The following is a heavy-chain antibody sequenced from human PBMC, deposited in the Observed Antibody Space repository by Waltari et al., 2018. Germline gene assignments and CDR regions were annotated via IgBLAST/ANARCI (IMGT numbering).Heavy chain of an antibody. J-gene: IGHJ3*02. V-gene: IGHV4-59*01. Sequence: QVQLQESGPGLVKPSETLSLTCTVSGGSISSYYWAWIRQPPGKGLDWIGYIYYSGTTKYDPSLKSRVTISVDTSKNQFSLKLSSVTAADTAVYYCARGLGYCSSNRCFDAFDIWGQGTMVTVSS. D-gene: IGHD2-2*01. CDR1: GGSISSYY. CDR3: ARGLGYCSSNRCFDAFDI. CDR2: IYYSGTT.